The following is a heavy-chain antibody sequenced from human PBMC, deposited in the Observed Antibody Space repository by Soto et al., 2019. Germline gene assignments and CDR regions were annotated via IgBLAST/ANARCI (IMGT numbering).Heavy chain of an antibody. CDR3: ARAPQLVAPAATGFDS. Sequence: GGSLRLSCAASGFPFSTYSMSWVRQAPGKGLEWISYISASTLTIFYADSVKGRFTISRDTAQNSLYLQMNSLRDEDTAVYYCARAPQLVAPAATGFDSWGQGTMVTVSS. J-gene: IGHJ4*02. D-gene: IGHD2-2*01. CDR2: ISASTLTI. CDR1: GFPFSTYS. V-gene: IGHV3-48*02.